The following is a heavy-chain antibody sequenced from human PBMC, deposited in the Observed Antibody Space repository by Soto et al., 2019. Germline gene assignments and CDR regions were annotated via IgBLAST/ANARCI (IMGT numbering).Heavy chain of an antibody. CDR3: TTVEGYCISTSCYPGMDV. J-gene: IGHJ6*02. CDR2: IKSKTDGGTT. Sequence: GGSLRLSCAASGFTFSTYAMNWVRQAPGKGLEWVGRIKSKTDGGTTDYAAPVKGRFTISRDDSKNTLYLQMNSLKTEDTAVYYCTTVEGYCISTSCYPGMDVWGQGTTVTVSS. D-gene: IGHD2-2*01. V-gene: IGHV3-15*07. CDR1: GFTFSTYA.